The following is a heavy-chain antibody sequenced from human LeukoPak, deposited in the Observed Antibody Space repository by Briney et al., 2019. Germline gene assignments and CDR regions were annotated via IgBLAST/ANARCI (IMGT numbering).Heavy chain of an antibody. V-gene: IGHV1-18*01. CDR1: GGSFISEA. CDR3: ARGGNGRDYFDY. D-gene: IGHD1-26*01. Sequence: ASVKVSCKAFGGSFISEAISWVRQAPGQGLEWMGWISAYNGNTNYAQKLQGRVTMTTDTSTSTAYMELRSLRSDDTAVYYCARGGNGRDYFDYWGQGTLVTVSS. CDR2: ISAYNGNT. J-gene: IGHJ4*02.